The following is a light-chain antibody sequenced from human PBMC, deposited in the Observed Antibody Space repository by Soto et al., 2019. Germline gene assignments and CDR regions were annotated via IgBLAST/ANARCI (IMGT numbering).Light chain of an antibody. CDR2: LGS. J-gene: IGKJ1*01. Sequence: DIVMTQSPLSLPVTPGEPASISCRSSQSLLHSNGYNYLDWYLQKPGQSPQLLIYLGSHRASGVPHRFSGSESGTDFTLKISRVEAEDVGIYYCMQGLQTRTFGQGTRVEIK. CDR3: MQGLQTRT. CDR1: QSLLHSNGYNY. V-gene: IGKV2-28*01.